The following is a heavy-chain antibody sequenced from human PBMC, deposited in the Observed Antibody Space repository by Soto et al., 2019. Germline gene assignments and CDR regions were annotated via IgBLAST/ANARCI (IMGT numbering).Heavy chain of an antibody. J-gene: IGHJ6*02. CDR2: IWYDGSNK. D-gene: IGHD3-3*01. CDR3: ASDRTSYDCLSGYYKDYYGMDV. V-gene: IGHV3-33*01. Sequence: QVQLVESGGGVVQPGRSLRLSCAASGFTFSSYGMHWVRQAPGKGLERVAVIWYDGSNKYYADSVKGRFTISRDNSNNTVYMQMNSLRAEDTAVYYCASDRTSYDCLSGYYKDYYGMDVWGQGTTVTVSS. CDR1: GFTFSSYG.